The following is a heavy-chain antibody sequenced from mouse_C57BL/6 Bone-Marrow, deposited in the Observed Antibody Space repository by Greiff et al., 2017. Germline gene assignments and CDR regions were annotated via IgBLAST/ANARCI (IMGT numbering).Heavy chain of an antibody. CDR1: GISITTGNYR. V-gene: IGHV3-5*01. CDR2: IYYSGTI. CDR3: ARGGTTVYAMDY. J-gene: IGHJ4*01. D-gene: IGHD1-1*01. Sequence: DVQLQESGPGLVKPSQTVFLTCTVTGISITTGNYRWSWIRQFPGNKLEWIGYIYYSGTITYNPSLTSRTTITRDTPKNQFFLEMNSLTAEDTATYYGARGGTTVYAMDYWGQGTSVTVSS.